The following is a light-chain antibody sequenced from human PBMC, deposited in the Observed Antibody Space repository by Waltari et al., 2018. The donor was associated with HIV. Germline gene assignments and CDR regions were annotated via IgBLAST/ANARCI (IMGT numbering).Light chain of an antibody. J-gene: IGLJ3*02. Sequence: QSALTQPASVSGSPGQSISISCTGTSSDVGDYYVPWYQHHPGKAPKVIIYEVSNRPSGGSNRFSGSKSGNTASLTISGLLPEDEADYFCSSYISSATPEFGGGTRLTVL. CDR1: SSDVGDYY. CDR3: SSYISSATPE. CDR2: EVS. V-gene: IGLV2-14*01.